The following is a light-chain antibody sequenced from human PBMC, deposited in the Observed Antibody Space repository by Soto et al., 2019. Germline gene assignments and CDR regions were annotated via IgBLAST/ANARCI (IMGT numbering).Light chain of an antibody. Sequence: EIVLTQSPGTLSLSPGERATLSCRASQSVYSNLAWYQRKPGQAPRLLIYGASSRATGIPDRFSGSGSGTDFTLTISRLEPEDFAVYYCQQYGSSPRTFGQGTKVDIK. CDR1: QSVYSN. V-gene: IGKV3-20*01. CDR3: QQYGSSPRT. J-gene: IGKJ1*01. CDR2: GAS.